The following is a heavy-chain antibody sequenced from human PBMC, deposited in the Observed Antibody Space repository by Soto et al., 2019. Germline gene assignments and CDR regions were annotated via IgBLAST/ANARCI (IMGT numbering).Heavy chain of an antibody. D-gene: IGHD2-15*01. Sequence: GGSLRLSCVASGFTVSSNYMSWVRQAPGKGLHWVSIIYSDGSTYYADSVKVRFTISRHNSKNTLYLQMNSLRAEDTAVYYCARVSAAMEDWNYYYYMDVWGKGTTVTVSS. V-gene: IGHV3-53*04. CDR1: GFTVSSNY. CDR3: ARVSAAMEDWNYYYYMDV. J-gene: IGHJ6*03. CDR2: IYSDGST.